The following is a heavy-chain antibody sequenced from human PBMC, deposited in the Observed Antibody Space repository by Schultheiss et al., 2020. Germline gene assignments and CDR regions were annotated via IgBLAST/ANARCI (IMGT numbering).Heavy chain of an antibody. CDR1: GFTFSNAW. CDR2: ISSSGSTI. CDR3: AGEGTTSYGMDV. J-gene: IGHJ6*02. V-gene: IGHV3-11*01. D-gene: IGHD2-2*01. Sequence: LSLTCAASGFTFSNAWMSWVRQAPGKGLEWVSYISSSGSTIYYADSVEGRFTISRDNAKNSLYLQMNSLSAEDTAVYYCAGEGTTSYGMDVWGQGTTVTVSS.